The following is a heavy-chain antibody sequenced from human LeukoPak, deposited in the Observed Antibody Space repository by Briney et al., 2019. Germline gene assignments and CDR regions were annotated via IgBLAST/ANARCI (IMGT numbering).Heavy chain of an antibody. V-gene: IGHV3-23*01. CDR1: GFTFSSYA. D-gene: IGHD3-10*01. Sequence: PGGSLRLSCAASGFTFSSYAMSWVRQAPGKGLEWVSAISGSGGSTYYADSVKGRFTISRDNSKNTLYLQMNSLRAEDTAVYYCAKRMVRGVIITSYYGMDAWGQGTTVTVSS. CDR3: AKRMVRGVIITSYYGMDA. CDR2: ISGSGGST. J-gene: IGHJ6*02.